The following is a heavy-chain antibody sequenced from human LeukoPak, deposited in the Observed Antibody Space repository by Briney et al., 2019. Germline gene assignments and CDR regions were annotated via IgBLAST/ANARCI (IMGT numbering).Heavy chain of an antibody. CDR1: GYTFTNYA. Sequence: GASVKVSCKASGYTFTNYAMNWVRQAPGQGLEWMGWINTSSGNPTYAQGFTGRFVFSLDTSVSTAYLQISSLKAEDTAVYYCAREEPVVAAGPDYWGQGTLVTVSS. D-gene: IGHD2-15*01. CDR3: AREEPVVAAGPDY. V-gene: IGHV7-4-1*02. J-gene: IGHJ4*02. CDR2: INTSSGNP.